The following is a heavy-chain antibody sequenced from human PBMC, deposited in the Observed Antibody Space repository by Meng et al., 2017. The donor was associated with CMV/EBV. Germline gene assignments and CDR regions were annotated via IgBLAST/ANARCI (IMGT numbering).Heavy chain of an antibody. J-gene: IGHJ3*02. CDR3: ARVRLVGDAFDI. D-gene: IGHD2-2*01. CDR1: GGSISSGGYY. V-gene: IGHV4-31*03. CDR2: IYYSGST. Sequence: SETLSLTCTVSGGSISSGGYYWSWIRQHPGKGLEWIGYIYYSGSTYYNPSLKSRVTISVGTSKNQFSLKLSSVTAADTAVYYCARVRLVGDAFDIWGQGTMVTVSS.